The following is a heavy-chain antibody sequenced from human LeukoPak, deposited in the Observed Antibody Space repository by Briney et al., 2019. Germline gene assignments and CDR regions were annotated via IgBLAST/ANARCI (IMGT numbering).Heavy chain of an antibody. J-gene: IGHJ4*02. CDR2: ISYDGSNK. Sequence: GGSLRLSCAASGFTFSSYAMHWVRQAPGKGLEWVAVISYDGSNKYYADSVKGRFTISRDNSKNTLYLQMNSLRAEDTAVYYCARDVKRTTVTPPLFDYWGQGTLVTVSS. D-gene: IGHD4-17*01. CDR3: ARDVKRTTVTPPLFDY. V-gene: IGHV3-30-3*01. CDR1: GFTFSSYA.